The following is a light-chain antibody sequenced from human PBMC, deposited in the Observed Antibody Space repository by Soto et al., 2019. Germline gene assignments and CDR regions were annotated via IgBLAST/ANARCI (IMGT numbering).Light chain of an antibody. CDR3: SSYAGSNKV. Sequence: QSALTQPPSASGSPGQSVTISCTGTSSDVGGYNYVSWYQQHPGKAPKLMIYEVSKRPSGVPDRFSGSKSGNTASLTVSGLQAEDEADYYCSSYAGSNKVFGGGTTLTVL. CDR2: EVS. V-gene: IGLV2-8*01. J-gene: IGLJ2*01. CDR1: SSDVGGYNY.